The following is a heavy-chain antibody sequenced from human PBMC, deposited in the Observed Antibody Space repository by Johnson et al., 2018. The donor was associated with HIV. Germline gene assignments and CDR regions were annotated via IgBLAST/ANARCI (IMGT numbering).Heavy chain of an antibody. CDR2: ISSSGSTI. J-gene: IGHJ3*01. Sequence: VQLVESGGGLVKREGSLRLSCAPSGFIFSNAWMSWVRQAPGKGLEWVSYISSSGSTIYYADSVKGRFTISRDNSKDTLYLQMHSLRPEDTALYYCARDPPYGGNPSAFDVWGQGTMVTVSS. CDR1: GFIFSNAW. V-gene: IGHV3-48*01. D-gene: IGHD4-23*01. CDR3: ARDPPYGGNPSAFDV.